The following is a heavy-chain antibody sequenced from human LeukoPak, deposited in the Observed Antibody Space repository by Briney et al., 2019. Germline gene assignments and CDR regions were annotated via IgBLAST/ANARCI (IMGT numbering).Heavy chain of an antibody. J-gene: IGHJ4*02. CDR3: ARVLWGYSYGSPFDY. CDR1: GGSISSSSYY. D-gene: IGHD5-18*01. Sequence: PSETLSLTCTVSGGSISSSSYYWGWIRQPPGKGLEWIGSIYYSGSTYYNPSLKSRVTISVDTSKNQFSLKLSSVTAADTAVYYCARVLWGYSYGSPFDYWGQGTLVTVSS. V-gene: IGHV4-39*07. CDR2: IYYSGST.